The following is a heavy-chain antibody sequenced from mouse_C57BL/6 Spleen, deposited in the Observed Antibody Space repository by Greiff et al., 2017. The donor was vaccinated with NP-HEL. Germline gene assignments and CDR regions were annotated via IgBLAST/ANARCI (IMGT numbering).Heavy chain of an antibody. J-gene: IGHJ3*01. Sequence: QVQLQQPGAELVMPGASVKLSCKASGYTFTSYWMHWVKQRPGQGLEWIGEIDPSDSYTNYNQKFKGKSTLTVDKSSSTAYMQLSSLTSEDSAVYYCASSWTAQRGWFAYWGQGTLVTVSA. CDR1: GYTFTSYW. CDR3: ASSWTAQRGWFAY. D-gene: IGHD3-2*02. V-gene: IGHV1-69*01. CDR2: IDPSDSYT.